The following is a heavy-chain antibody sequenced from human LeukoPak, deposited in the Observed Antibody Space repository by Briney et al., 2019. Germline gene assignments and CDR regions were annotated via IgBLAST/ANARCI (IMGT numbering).Heavy chain of an antibody. CDR3: ARSVRRGFNFDY. J-gene: IGHJ4*02. Sequence: PSETLSLTCAVYGGSFSGYYWSWIRQPPGKGLEWIGEINHSGSTNYNPSLKSRVTISVDTSKNQFSLKLRSVTAADTAVYYCARSVRRGFNFDYWGQGTLVTVSS. V-gene: IGHV4-34*01. CDR2: INHSGST. D-gene: IGHD1-26*01. CDR1: GGSFSGYY.